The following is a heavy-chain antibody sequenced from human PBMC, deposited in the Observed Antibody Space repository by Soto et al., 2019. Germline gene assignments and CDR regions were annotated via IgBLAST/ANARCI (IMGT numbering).Heavy chain of an antibody. CDR1: GGSISSYY. CDR2: IYYSGST. V-gene: IGHV4-59*01. CDR3: ASGAAGLAEYFQH. J-gene: IGHJ1*01. Sequence: SETLSLTCTVSGGSISSYYWSWIRQPPGKGLEWIGYIYYSGSTNYNPSLKSRVTISVDTSKNQFSLKLSSVTAADTAVYYCASGAAGLAEYFQHWGQGTLVTVSS. D-gene: IGHD6-13*01.